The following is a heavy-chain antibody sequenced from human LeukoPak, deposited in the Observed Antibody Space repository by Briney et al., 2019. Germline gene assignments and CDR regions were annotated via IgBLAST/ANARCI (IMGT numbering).Heavy chain of an antibody. D-gene: IGHD2/OR15-2a*01. CDR1: GFTFSSYA. Sequence: GGSLRLSCAAPGFTFSSYAMSWVRQAPGKGLEWVSAISDSGDSTYYADSVKGRFTVSRDNSKNTLYLQMNSLRGEDTAVYSCAKGGIYSYFDYWGQGTLVTVSS. CDR3: AKGGIYSYFDY. CDR2: ISDSGDST. J-gene: IGHJ4*02. V-gene: IGHV3-23*01.